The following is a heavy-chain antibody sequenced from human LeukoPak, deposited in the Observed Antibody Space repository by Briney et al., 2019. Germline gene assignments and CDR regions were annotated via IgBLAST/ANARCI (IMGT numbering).Heavy chain of an antibody. CDR3: ARGKRWLQLGDY. CDR2: ISAYNGNT. J-gene: IGHJ4*02. Sequence: ASVKVSCKASGYTFTSYGISWVRQAPGQGLEWMGWISAYNGNTNYAQKLQGRVTITADESTSTAYMELSSLRSEDTAVYYCARGKRWLQLGDYWGQGTLVTVSS. D-gene: IGHD5-24*01. CDR1: GYTFTSYG. V-gene: IGHV1-18*01.